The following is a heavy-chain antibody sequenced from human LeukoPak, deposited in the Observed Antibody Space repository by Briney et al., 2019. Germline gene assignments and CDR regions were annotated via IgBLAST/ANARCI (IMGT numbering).Heavy chain of an antibody. J-gene: IGHJ4*02. D-gene: IGHD4-17*01. CDR1: GFTFDDYV. V-gene: IGHV3-20*04. CDR2: INWNGGST. CDR3: ARDLYYGDYANFDY. Sequence: RTGGSLRLSCAASGFTFDDYVMSWVRQAPGKGLEWVSGINWNGGSTGYGDSVKGRFTISRDNAKNSLYLQMNSLRAEDTALYYCARDLYYGDYANFDYWGQGTLVTVSS.